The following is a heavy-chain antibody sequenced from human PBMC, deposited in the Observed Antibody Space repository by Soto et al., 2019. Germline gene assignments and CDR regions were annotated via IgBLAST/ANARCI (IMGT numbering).Heavy chain of an antibody. J-gene: IGHJ5*02. CDR3: ERDLESDASWFDP. CDR2: ISGSGSTI. Sequence: QVQLVESGGGLVKPGGSLRLSCAASGFTFSDHYMSWIRQAPGKGLEWVSYISGSGSTIYYADSVKGRFTVSRDNAKNALHLEMNSVSAEDTAVYYCERDLESDASWFDPWGQGTLVTVSS. D-gene: IGHD2-21*01. CDR1: GFTFSDHY. V-gene: IGHV3-11*01.